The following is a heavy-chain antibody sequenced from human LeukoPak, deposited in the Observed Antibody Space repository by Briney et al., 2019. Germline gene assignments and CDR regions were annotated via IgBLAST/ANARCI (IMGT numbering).Heavy chain of an antibody. D-gene: IGHD6-19*01. CDR2: IYYSGST. CDR3: ARCRGSGWLDAFDI. CDR1: GVSISSYY. V-gene: IGHV4-59*01. Sequence: SETLSLTCTVSGVSISSYYWSWIRQPPGKGLEWIGYIYYSGSTNYNPSLKSRVTISVDTSKNQFSLKLSSVTAADTAVYYCARCRGSGWLDAFDIWGQGTMVTVSS. J-gene: IGHJ3*02.